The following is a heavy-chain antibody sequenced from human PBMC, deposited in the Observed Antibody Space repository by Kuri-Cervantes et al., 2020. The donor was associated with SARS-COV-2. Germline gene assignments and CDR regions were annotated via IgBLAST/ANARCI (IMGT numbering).Heavy chain of an antibody. CDR2: ISAYNGNT. D-gene: IGHD7-27*01. V-gene: IGHV1-18*01. J-gene: IGHJ6*03. Sequence: ASAKDTCSAASDTFTSYGIGWLRQAPGQGLEWMRWISAYNGNTNYAQKLQGRVTITTDTSTSTAYMELRSLRSEDTAVYYCARANWGSERDYYCYMDVWGKGTTVTVSS. CDR1: SDTFTSYG. CDR3: ARANWGSERDYYCYMDV.